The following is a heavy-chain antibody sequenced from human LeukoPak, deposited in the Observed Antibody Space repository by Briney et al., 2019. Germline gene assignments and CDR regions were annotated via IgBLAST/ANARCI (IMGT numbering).Heavy chain of an antibody. Sequence: SSQTLSLTCTVSGGSICSGGYYWSWIRQHPGKGLEWIGYIYYSGSTYYNPSLKSRVTISVDTSKNQFSLKLSSVTAADTAVYYCASLGSTVTTFYYWGQGTLVTVSS. CDR2: IYYSGST. J-gene: IGHJ4*02. CDR3: ASLGSTVTTFYY. V-gene: IGHV4-31*03. CDR1: GGSICSGGYY. D-gene: IGHD4-17*01.